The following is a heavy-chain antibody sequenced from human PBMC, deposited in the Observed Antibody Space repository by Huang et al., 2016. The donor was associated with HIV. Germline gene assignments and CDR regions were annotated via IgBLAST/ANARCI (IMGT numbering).Heavy chain of an antibody. V-gene: IGHV7-4-1*02. CDR3: ARDYYDSRGYDIHAVVDY. CDR2: INTNPGNP. D-gene: IGHD3-22*01. J-gene: IGHJ4*02. Sequence: QVQLVQSGSELRKPGASVKVSCQASGYTFTRYAMNWGRQAPGQGLEWMGWINTNPGNPTYAQAVTVRVVLSLDTSVSTAYRQISSLEAEDTAVYYCARDYYDSRGYDIHAVVDYWGQGTLVTVSS. CDR1: GYTFTRYA.